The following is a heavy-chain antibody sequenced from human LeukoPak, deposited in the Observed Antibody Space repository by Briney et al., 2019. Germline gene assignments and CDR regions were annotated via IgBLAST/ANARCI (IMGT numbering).Heavy chain of an antibody. CDR3: ARLPSHVQI. CDR1: GGSISSYY. Sequence: SETLSLTCTVAGGSISSYYGSWIRQPPGKGLEWVGYINHSGRITYTPSLKSRVTISVATSMNQVSLRLSSVTAADTAVYYCARLPSHVQIWGEGTLVTVSS. V-gene: IGHV4-59*08. CDR2: INHSGRI. J-gene: IGHJ1*01.